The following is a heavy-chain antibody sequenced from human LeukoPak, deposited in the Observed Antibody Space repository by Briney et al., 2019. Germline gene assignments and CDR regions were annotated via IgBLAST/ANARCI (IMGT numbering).Heavy chain of an antibody. CDR2: ISYDGSNK. D-gene: IGHD5-18*01. V-gene: IGHV3-30*18. CDR3: AEVDTAMAFDY. CDR1: GFTFSSYG. Sequence: RRSLRLSCAASGFTFSSYGMHWVRQAPGKGLEWVAVISYDGSNKYYADSVKGRFTTSRDNSKNTLYLQMNSLRAEDTAVYYCAEVDTAMAFDYWGQGTLVTVSS. J-gene: IGHJ4*02.